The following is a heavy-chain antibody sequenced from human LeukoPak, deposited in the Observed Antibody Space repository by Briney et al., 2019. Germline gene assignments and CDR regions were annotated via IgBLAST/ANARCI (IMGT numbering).Heavy chain of an antibody. Sequence: GGSLRLSCAASGFTFSSYAMSWVRQAPGKGLEWVSAISGSGGSTYYAASVKGRFTISRDNSKNTLYLQMNSLRAEDTAVYYGANRYYDFWSGRNYYYYGMNVWGQGTTVTVSS. V-gene: IGHV3-23*01. D-gene: IGHD3-3*01. CDR3: ANRYYDFWSGRNYYYYGMNV. CDR2: ISGSGGST. CDR1: GFTFSSYA. J-gene: IGHJ6*02.